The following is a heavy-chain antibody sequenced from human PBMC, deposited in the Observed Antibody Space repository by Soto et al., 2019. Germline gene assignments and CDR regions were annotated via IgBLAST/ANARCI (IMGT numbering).Heavy chain of an antibody. CDR1: GYSFTSYW. D-gene: IGHD2-2*01. Sequence: PGESLKISCKGSGYSFTSYWIGWVRQMPGKGLEWMGIIYPGDSDTRYSPSFQGQVTISAGKSISTAYLQWSSLKASDTAMYYCVLWEGRDIVVVPAAKSYYYGMYVWGQGTTVTLSS. CDR3: VLWEGRDIVVVPAAKSYYYGMYV. V-gene: IGHV5-51*01. J-gene: IGHJ6*02. CDR2: IYPGDSDT.